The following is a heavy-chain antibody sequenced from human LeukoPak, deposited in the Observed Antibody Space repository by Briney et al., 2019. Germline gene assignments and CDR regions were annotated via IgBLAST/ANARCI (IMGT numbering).Heavy chain of an antibody. D-gene: IGHD3-22*01. CDR3: ARGGSYFDISGYYFY. CDR2: IYSGGST. CDR1: GFTVGSNT. Sequence: GGSQRLSCAASGFTVGSNTMSWVRQAPGKGLEWVSIIYSGGSTSYADSVKGRFTISRDNSKNTLYLQMNSLRTEDTAVYYCARGGSYFDISGYYFYWGQGTLVTVSS. V-gene: IGHV3-66*01. J-gene: IGHJ4*02.